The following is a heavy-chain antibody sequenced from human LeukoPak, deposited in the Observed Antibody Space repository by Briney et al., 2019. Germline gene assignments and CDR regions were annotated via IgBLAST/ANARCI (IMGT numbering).Heavy chain of an antibody. CDR1: GGSISSSSYY. CDR2: IYYSGST. D-gene: IGHD4-23*01. V-gene: IGHV4-39*07. Sequence: SETLPLTCTVSGGSISSSSYYWGWIRQPPGKGLEWIGSIYYSGSTYYNPSLKSRVTISVDTSKNQFSLKLSSVTAADTAVYYCARTTGGNSIAFDYWGQGTLVTVSS. J-gene: IGHJ4*02. CDR3: ARTTGGNSIAFDY.